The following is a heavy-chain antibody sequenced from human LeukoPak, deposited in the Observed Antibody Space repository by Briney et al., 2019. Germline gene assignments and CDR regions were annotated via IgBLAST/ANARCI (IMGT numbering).Heavy chain of an antibody. D-gene: IGHD2-2*01. V-gene: IGHV3-23*01. J-gene: IGHJ4*02. CDR3: AKSQVGSCSSASCSLDY. CDR2: VSGNSVRT. CDR1: GFTFSSYA. Sequence: GGPLRLSCAASGFTFSSYAMSWVRQAPGKGLEWVSTVSGNSVRTYYADSVKGRFIISRDASKNTLYLQMTSLRVEDTAVYYCAKSQVGSCSSASCSLDYWGQGALVTVSS.